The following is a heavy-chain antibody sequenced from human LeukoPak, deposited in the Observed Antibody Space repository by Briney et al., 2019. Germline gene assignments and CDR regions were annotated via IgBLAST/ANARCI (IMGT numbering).Heavy chain of an antibody. Sequence: PSETLSLTCAVYGGSFSGYYWSWIRQPPGKGLEWIGEINHSGSTNYNPSLKSRVTISVDTSKNQFSLKLSSVTAADTAVYYCAGRREMAPRRKYYFDYWGQETLVTVSS. J-gene: IGHJ4*02. D-gene: IGHD5-24*01. V-gene: IGHV4-34*01. CDR1: GGSFSGYY. CDR2: INHSGST. CDR3: AGRREMAPRRKYYFDY.